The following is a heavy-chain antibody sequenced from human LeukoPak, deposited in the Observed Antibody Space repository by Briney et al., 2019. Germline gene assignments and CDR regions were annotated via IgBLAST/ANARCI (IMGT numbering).Heavy chain of an antibody. CDR3: ARHGGDYGILTGHTSAVFAF. D-gene: IGHD3-9*01. CDR2: IHYSGTT. CDR1: GDFIYNNYYY. Sequence: SETLSLTCTVSGDFIYNNYYYWGWIRQTPGKGLEWIASIHYSGTTHSTPSLKSRLTMSVDTAKTPFSLQLSSVTAADTAVYYCARHGGDYGILTGHTSAVFAFWGQGALVTVSS. V-gene: IGHV4-39*01. J-gene: IGHJ4*02.